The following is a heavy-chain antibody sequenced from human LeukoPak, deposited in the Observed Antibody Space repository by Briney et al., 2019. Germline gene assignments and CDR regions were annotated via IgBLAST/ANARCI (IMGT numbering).Heavy chain of an antibody. CDR2: IYYSGST. CDR3: ARDGGSSWDQIDY. Sequence: SETLSLTCTVSGDSISSYYWSWIRQPPGKGLEWIGYIYYSGSTNYNPSLKSRVTISVDTSKNQFSLKLSSVTAADTAVYYCARDGGSSWDQIDYWGQGTLVTVSS. CDR1: GDSISSYY. J-gene: IGHJ4*02. V-gene: IGHV4-59*01. D-gene: IGHD6-13*01.